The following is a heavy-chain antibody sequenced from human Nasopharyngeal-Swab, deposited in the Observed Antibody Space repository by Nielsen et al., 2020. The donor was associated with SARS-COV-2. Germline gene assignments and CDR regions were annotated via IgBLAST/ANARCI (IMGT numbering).Heavy chain of an antibody. CDR3: ARDIPSGGWLTQGDY. Sequence: GESLKISCAASGFTFSSSGMHWVRQAPGKGLEWVAVIWYDGSNKYYADSVKGRFTISRDNSKNTLYLQMNSLRAEDTAVYYCARDIPSGGWLTQGDYWGQGSLVTVSS. CDR1: GFTFSSSG. CDR2: IWYDGSNK. D-gene: IGHD6-19*01. V-gene: IGHV3-33*01. J-gene: IGHJ4*02.